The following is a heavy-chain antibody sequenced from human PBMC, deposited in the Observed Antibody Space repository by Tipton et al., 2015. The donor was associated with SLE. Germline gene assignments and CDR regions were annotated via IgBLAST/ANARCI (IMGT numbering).Heavy chain of an antibody. CDR3: AKMGGGPDAFDI. V-gene: IGHV3-9*01. CDR1: GFTFDDYA. J-gene: IGHJ3*02. D-gene: IGHD3-16*01. CDR2: ISWNSGSI. Sequence: SLRLSCAASGFTFDDYAMHWVRQAPGKGLEWVPGISWNSGSIGYADSVKGRFTISRDNAKNSLYLQMNSLRAEDTALYYCAKMGGGPDAFDIWDQGTMVTVSS.